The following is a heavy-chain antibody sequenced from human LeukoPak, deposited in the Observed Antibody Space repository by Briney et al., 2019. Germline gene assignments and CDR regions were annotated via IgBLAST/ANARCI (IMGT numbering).Heavy chain of an antibody. CDR2: INPSGGST. J-gene: IGHJ4*02. CDR3: ARDRWTSSGWYNRQIDY. CDR1: GYTFTSYD. D-gene: IGHD6-19*01. V-gene: IGHV1-46*01. Sequence: GASVKVSCKASGYTFTSYDMHWVRQAPGQGLEWMGIINPSGGSTSYAQKFQGRVTMTRDTSTSTVYMELRSLRSDDTAVYYCARDRWTSSGWYNRQIDYWGQGTLVTVSS.